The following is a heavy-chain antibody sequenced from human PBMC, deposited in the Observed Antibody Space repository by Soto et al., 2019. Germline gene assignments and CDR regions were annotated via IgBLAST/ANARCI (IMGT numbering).Heavy chain of an antibody. CDR2: ISSNSAYI. CDR1: GFTFRIFT. CDR3: TRDESRDSSDPGWSDP. J-gene: IGHJ5*02. D-gene: IGHD6-13*01. Sequence: VGSLRLSCAASGFTFRIFTMNWVRQAPGKGLEWVSTISSNSAYIYYTDALRGRFTISRDNAKNSLHLQMNSLRAEDTAVYYCTRDESRDSSDPGWSDPWGQGTMVTVYS. V-gene: IGHV3-21*01.